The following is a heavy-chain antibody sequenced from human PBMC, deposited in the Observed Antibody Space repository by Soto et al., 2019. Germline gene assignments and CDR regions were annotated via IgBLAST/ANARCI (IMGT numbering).Heavy chain of an antibody. CDR3: ARDSGAVDRRYSYGPWFDY. CDR2: IYTSGST. Sequence: PSETLSLTCTVSGGSISSYYWSWIRQPAGKGLEWIGRIYTSGSTNYNPSLKSRVTMSVDTSKNQFSLKLSSVTAADTAVYYCARDSGAVDRRYSYGPWFDYWCQGTLVTVSS. J-gene: IGHJ4*02. V-gene: IGHV4-4*07. CDR1: GGSISSYY. D-gene: IGHD5-18*01.